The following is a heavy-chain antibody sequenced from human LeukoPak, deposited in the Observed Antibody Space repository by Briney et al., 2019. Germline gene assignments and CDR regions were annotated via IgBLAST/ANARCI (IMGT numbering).Heavy chain of an antibody. Sequence: PGGSLRLSCAASGFMFSTYGMHWVRQSPGKGLEWVAFIRYDGSNKYYADSVKGRFTISRDNSKNTLYLQMNSLRIEDTAVYYCANGHDYGDYVDYWGQGTLVTVSS. CDR2: IRYDGSNK. CDR3: ANGHDYGDYVDY. D-gene: IGHD4-17*01. CDR1: GFMFSTYG. V-gene: IGHV3-30*02. J-gene: IGHJ4*02.